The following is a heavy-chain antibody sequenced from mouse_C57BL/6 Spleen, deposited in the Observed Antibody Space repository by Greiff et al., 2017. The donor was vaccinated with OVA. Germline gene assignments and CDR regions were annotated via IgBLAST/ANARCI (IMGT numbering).Heavy chain of an antibody. J-gene: IGHJ2*01. V-gene: IGHV1-69*01. CDR1: GYTFTSYW. Sequence: QVQLQQPGAELVMPGASVKLSFKASGYTFTSYWMHWVKQRPGQGLEWIGEIDPSDSYTNYNQKFKGKSTLTVDKSSSTAYMQLSSLTSEDSAVYYCARKTAQATDYWGQGTTLTVSS. CDR3: ARKTAQATDY. CDR2: IDPSDSYT. D-gene: IGHD3-2*02.